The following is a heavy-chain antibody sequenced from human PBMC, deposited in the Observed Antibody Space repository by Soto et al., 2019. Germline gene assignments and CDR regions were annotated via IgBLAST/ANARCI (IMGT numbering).Heavy chain of an antibody. CDR3: ARGDYYDSSGPFSDAFDI. D-gene: IGHD3-22*01. CDR2: IYSGGST. V-gene: IGHV3-53*01. Sequence: GGSLRLSCAASGFTVSSNYMSWVRQAPGKGLEWVSVIYSGGSTYYADSVKGRFTISRDNAKNSLYLQMNSLRAEDTAVYYCARGDYYDSSGPFSDAFDIWGQGTMVTVS. J-gene: IGHJ3*02. CDR1: GFTVSSNY.